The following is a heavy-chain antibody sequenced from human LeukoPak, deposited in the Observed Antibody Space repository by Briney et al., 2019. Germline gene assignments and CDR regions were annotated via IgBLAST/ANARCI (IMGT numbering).Heavy chain of an antibody. V-gene: IGHV4-39*01. D-gene: IGHD4-17*01. J-gene: IGHJ6*03. Sequence: SETLSLTCTVSGGSISSSRYYWGWIRQPPGKGLEWIGSIYYSGNTYYSPSLKSRVTMSVDTSKNQFSLKLTSVTAADTAVYYCARPTTFYYYYMDVWAKGPRSPSP. CDR3: ARPTTFYYYYMDV. CDR1: GGSISSSRYY. CDR2: IYYSGNT.